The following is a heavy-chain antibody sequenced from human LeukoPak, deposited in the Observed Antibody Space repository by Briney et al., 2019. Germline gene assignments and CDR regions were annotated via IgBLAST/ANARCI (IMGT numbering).Heavy chain of an antibody. CDR2: IKQDGSEK. CDR3: ARGPLSSGWVDY. J-gene: IGHJ4*02. Sequence: PGGSLRLSCAASGFTFSSYAMSWVRQAPGKGLEWVANIKQDGSEKYYVDSVKGRFTISRDNAKNSLYLQMNSLRAEDTAVYYCARGPLSSGWVDYWGQGTLVTVSS. V-gene: IGHV3-7*01. D-gene: IGHD6-19*01. CDR1: GFTFSSYA.